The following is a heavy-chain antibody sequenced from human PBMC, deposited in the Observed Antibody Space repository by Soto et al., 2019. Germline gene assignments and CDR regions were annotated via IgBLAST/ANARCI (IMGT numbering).Heavy chain of an antibody. J-gene: IGHJ5*02. CDR3: ARTWIQLWSYNWFDP. D-gene: IGHD5-18*01. CDR1: GGSISSGGYY. V-gene: IGHV4-31*03. Sequence: SETLSLTCTVSGGSISSGGYYWSWIRQHPGKGLEWIGYIYYSGSTYYNPSPKSRVTISVDTSKNQFSLKLSSVTAADTAVYYCARTWIQLWSYNWFDPWGHGTRVTVSS. CDR2: IYYSGST.